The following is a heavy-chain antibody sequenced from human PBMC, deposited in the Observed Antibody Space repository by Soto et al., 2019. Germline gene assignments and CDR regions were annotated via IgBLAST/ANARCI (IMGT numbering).Heavy chain of an antibody. D-gene: IGHD1-1*01. Sequence: SGPTLVNPTQTLTLTCTFSGFSLSTSGMRVSWIRQPPGKALEWLARIDWDDDKFYSTTLKTRLTISKDISKNQVVLTMTNMDPVDTATYYCAKTGTDGSWFDPWGLGTLVTSPQ. J-gene: IGHJ5*02. CDR3: AKTGTDGSWFDP. V-gene: IGHV2-70*04. CDR1: GFSLSTSGMR. CDR2: IDWDDDK.